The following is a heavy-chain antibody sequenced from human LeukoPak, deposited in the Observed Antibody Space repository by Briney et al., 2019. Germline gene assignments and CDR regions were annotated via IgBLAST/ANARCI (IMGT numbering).Heavy chain of an antibody. Sequence: SRTLSLTCGISGDSVSSNSAAWDWIRQSPSRGLEWLGRTYYRSKWYNDYAVSVKSRLTINPDTSKNQFSLQLNSVTPEDTAVYYCARGVGTTTDYYYGLDVWGQGTTVTVSS. D-gene: IGHD1-26*01. CDR3: ARGVGTTTDYYYGLDV. J-gene: IGHJ6*02. CDR1: GDSVSSNSAA. V-gene: IGHV6-1*01. CDR2: TYYRSKWYN.